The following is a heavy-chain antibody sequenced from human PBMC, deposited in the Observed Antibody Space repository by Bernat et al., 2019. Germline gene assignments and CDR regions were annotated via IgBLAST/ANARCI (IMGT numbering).Heavy chain of an antibody. CDR1: GGSISSSSYY. J-gene: IGHJ3*02. CDR2: IYYSGST. V-gene: IGHV4-39*01. D-gene: IGHD6-13*01. Sequence: QLQLQESGPGLVKPSETLSLTCTVSGGSISSSSYYWGWIRQPPGKGLEWIGSIYYSGSTYYNPSLKSRVTISVDTSKNQFSLKLSSVIAADTAVYYCARHVSSSWYAFDIWGQGTMVTVSS. CDR3: ARHVSSSWYAFDI.